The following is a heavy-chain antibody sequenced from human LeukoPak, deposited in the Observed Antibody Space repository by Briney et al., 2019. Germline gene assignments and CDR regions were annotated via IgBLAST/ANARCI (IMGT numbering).Heavy chain of an antibody. CDR1: GFTFSSYG. CDR2: ISYDGSNK. J-gene: IGHJ4*02. D-gene: IGHD3-22*01. Sequence: SGGSLRLSCAASGFTFSSYGMHWVRQAPGKALEWVAVISYDGSNKYYADSVKGRFTISRDNSKNTLYLQMNSLRAEDTAVYYCAKVGRYYYDSSGYFDYWGQGTLVTVSS. CDR3: AKVGRYYYDSSGYFDY. V-gene: IGHV3-30*18.